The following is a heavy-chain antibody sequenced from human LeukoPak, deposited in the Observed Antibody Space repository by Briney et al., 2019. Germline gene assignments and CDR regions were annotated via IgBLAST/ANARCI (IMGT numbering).Heavy chain of an antibody. CDR3: ERDGSRGDGYNLSYYYYYGMDG. CDR2: ISYDGSNK. D-gene: IGHD5-24*01. V-gene: IGHV3-30-3*01. Sequence: GGSLRLSCAASGFTFSSYAMHWVRQAPGKGLEWVAVISYDGSNKYYADSVKGRFTISRDNSKNTLYLQMNSLRAEDTAVYYCERDGSRGDGYNLSYYYYYGMDGWGQGTTVTVSS. J-gene: IGHJ6*02. CDR1: GFTFSSYA.